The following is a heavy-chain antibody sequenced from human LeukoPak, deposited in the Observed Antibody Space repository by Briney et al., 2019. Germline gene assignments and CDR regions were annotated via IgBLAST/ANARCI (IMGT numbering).Heavy chain of an antibody. J-gene: IGHJ6*03. CDR2: INHSGRT. CDR3: ASLPNYHYYMDV. CDR1: GGSFSGYY. Sequence: PSETLSLTCAVYGGSFSGYYWSWIRQPPGKGLEWIGEINHSGRTNYNPSLKSRVTISVDTSKNQFSLKLSSVTAADTAVYFCASLPNYHYYMDVWGKGTTVTVSS. V-gene: IGHV4-34*01.